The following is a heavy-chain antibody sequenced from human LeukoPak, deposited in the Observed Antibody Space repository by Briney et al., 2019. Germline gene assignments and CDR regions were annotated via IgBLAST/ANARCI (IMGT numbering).Heavy chain of an antibody. CDR3: ARALGYCSGGSCTRGYNWFDP. Sequence: SETLSLTCTVSGGSISSSDYYWGWIRQPPGKGLEWIGSIYYGGSTYYNPSLKSRVTISVDTSMNQFSLKLSFVTTADTAVYYCARALGYCSGGSCTRGYNWFDPWGQRTLVTVPS. V-gene: IGHV4-39*01. J-gene: IGHJ5*02. CDR1: GGSISSSDYY. CDR2: IYYGGST. D-gene: IGHD2-15*01.